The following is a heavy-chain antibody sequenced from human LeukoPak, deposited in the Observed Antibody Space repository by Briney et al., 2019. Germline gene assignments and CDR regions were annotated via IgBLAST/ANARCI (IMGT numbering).Heavy chain of an antibody. CDR2: IRYDGNNQ. CDR1: GITFSNYG. V-gene: IGHV3-30*02. J-gene: IGHJ3*01. D-gene: IGHD6-13*01. Sequence: GGSLRLSCAASGITFSNYGMHWVRQAPGKGLEWVAFIRYDGNNQYYADSMKGRFTISRDNSKNTLSLQMNSLRAEDTAVYYCAKDMRIVAPGTSAFDLWGQGTMVTVSS. CDR3: AKDMRIVAPGTSAFDL.